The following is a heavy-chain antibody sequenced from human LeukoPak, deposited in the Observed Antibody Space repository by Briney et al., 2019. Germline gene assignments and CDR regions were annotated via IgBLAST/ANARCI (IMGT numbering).Heavy chain of an antibody. J-gene: IGHJ4*02. CDR1: GGSISSSSYY. V-gene: IGHV4-39*07. D-gene: IGHD3-10*01. CDR2: IYYTGST. Sequence: SETLSLTCTVSGGSISSSSYYWGWIRQPPGKGLEWIGNIYYTGSTYYNPSLKSRVTISIDTSKNQFSLKLNSVTAADTAVYYCARGKEVITMLRGLKPGYYFDYWGQGTLVTVSS. CDR3: ARGKEVITMLRGLKPGYYFDY.